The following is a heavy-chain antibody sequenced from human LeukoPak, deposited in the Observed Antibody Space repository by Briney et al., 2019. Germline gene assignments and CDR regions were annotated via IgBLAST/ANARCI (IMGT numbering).Heavy chain of an antibody. V-gene: IGHV4-34*01. CDR3: ARVASNWNYRRYLFYYYYYMDV. CDR1: GGSFSGYY. J-gene: IGHJ6*03. CDR2: INHSGST. Sequence: ETLSLTFAVYGGSFSGYYWSWIRQPPGKGLEWIGEINHSGSTNYNPSLKSRVTISVDTSKNQFSLKLSSVTAADTAVYYCARVASNWNYRRYLFYYYYYMDVWGKGTTVTVSS. D-gene: IGHD1-7*01.